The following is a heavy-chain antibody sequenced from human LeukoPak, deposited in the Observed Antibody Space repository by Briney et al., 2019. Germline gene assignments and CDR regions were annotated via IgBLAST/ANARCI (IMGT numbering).Heavy chain of an antibody. D-gene: IGHD3-10*01. CDR3: ARHPVSGYYGSGSSYYFDY. V-gene: IGHV4-39*01. CDR2: IYYSGST. J-gene: IGHJ4*02. Sequence: PSETLSLTCTVSGGSISSSSYYWGWIRQPPGKGLEWIGSIYYSGSTYYNPSLKSRVTISVDTSKNQFSLKLSSVTAADTAVYYCARHPVSGYYGSGSSYYFDYWGQGTLVTVSS. CDR1: GGSISSSSYY.